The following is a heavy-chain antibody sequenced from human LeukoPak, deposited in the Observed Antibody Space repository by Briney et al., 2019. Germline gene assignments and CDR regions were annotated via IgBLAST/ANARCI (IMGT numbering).Heavy chain of an antibody. CDR1: GFTFSYYS. J-gene: IGHJ1*01. CDR3: ARGPRGYDSSGYPEFFQH. D-gene: IGHD3-22*01. V-gene: IGHV3-48*01. Sequence: GGSLRLSCAASGFTFSYYSMNWVRQSPGKGLEWVSYISSSSSTIYYADSVKGRFTISRDNAKNSLYLQMNSLRAEDTAVYYCARGPRGYDSSGYPEFFQHWGRGTLVTVSS. CDR2: ISSSSSTI.